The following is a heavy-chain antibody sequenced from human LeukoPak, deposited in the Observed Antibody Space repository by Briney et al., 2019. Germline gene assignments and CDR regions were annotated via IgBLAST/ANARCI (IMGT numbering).Heavy chain of an antibody. CDR1: GYSFTNYW. CDR3: ARPGREKLPAADLDY. CDR2: IYPDDSDT. V-gene: IGHV5-51*01. J-gene: IGHJ4*02. Sequence: GESLKISCKGSGYSFTNYWIGWVRQMPGKGLEWMGIIYPDDSDTRYSPSFQGQVTISADKSISTAYLQWSSLKASDTAMYYCARPGREKLPAADLDYWGQGTLVTVSS. D-gene: IGHD2-2*01.